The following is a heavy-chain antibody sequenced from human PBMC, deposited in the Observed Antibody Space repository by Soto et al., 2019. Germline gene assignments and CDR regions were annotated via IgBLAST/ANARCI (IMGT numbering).Heavy chain of an antibody. Sequence: GGSLRLSCAASGFTFSSYAMSWVRQAPGKGLEWVSAISGSGGSTYYADSVKGRFTISRDNSKNTLDLQMNSLRAEDTAVYYCAKENGYSSSWFEFGYWGQGTLVTVSS. J-gene: IGHJ4*02. CDR1: GFTFSSYA. CDR3: AKENGYSSSWFEFGY. D-gene: IGHD6-13*01. V-gene: IGHV3-23*01. CDR2: ISGSGGST.